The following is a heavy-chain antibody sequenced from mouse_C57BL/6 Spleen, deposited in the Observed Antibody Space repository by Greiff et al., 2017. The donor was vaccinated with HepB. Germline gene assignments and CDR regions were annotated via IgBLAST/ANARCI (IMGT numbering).Heavy chain of an antibody. CDR1: GYAFSSSW. D-gene: IGHD1-1*01. Sequence: VQLQQSGPELVKPGASVKISCKASGYAFSSSWMNWVKQRPGKGLEWIGRIYPGDGDTNYNGKFKGKATLTADKSSSTAYMQLSSLTSEDSAVSVCARGTTVGPWGKGTSVTASS. V-gene: IGHV1-82*01. CDR2: IYPGDGDT. J-gene: IGHJ4*01. CDR3: ARGTTVGP.